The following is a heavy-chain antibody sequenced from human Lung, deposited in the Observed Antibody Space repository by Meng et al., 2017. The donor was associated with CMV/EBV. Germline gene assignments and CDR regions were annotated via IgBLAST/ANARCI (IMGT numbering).Heavy chain of an antibody. D-gene: IGHD3-10*01. CDR3: ARDRTAGLWFGELVYGPDLGY. CDR2: ISYDGSNK. V-gene: IGHV3-30*04. J-gene: IGHJ4*02. CDR1: GFTFSSYA. Sequence: SCAASGFTFSSYAMHWVRRAPGKGLEWVAVISYDGSNKYYADSVKGRFTISRDNSKNTLYLQMNSLRAEDTAVYYCARDRTAGLWFGELVYGPDLGYWXQGTXVTVSS.